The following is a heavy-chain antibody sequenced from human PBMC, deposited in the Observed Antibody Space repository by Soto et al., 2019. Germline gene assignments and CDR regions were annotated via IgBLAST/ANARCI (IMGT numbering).Heavy chain of an antibody. D-gene: IGHD6-13*01. CDR3: SFNRYSSSWYYFDY. J-gene: IGHJ4*02. Sequence: SGGSLRLSCEASGFIFSDYWMSWVRQAPGKGLEWVAVISYDGSNKYYADSVKGRFTISRDNSKNTLHLQMNSLRAEDTAVYYCSFNRYSSSWYYFDYWGQGTLVTVCS. CDR2: ISYDGSNK. CDR1: GFIFSDYW. V-gene: IGHV3-30-3*01.